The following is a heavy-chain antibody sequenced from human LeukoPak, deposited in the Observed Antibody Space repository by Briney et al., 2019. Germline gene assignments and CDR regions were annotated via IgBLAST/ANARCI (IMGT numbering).Heavy chain of an antibody. Sequence: GGSLRLSCAASGFIFSDYGMSWVRQAPGKGLEWVSSIGGRGGSTYYADSVKGRFTISRDNSKNTLYLQMNSLRAEDTAVYYCARDPPGRPYSSSSYGWGQGTLVTVSS. V-gene: IGHV3-23*01. D-gene: IGHD6-6*01. CDR2: IGGRGGST. CDR3: ARDPPGRPYSSSSYG. J-gene: IGHJ4*02. CDR1: GFIFSDYG.